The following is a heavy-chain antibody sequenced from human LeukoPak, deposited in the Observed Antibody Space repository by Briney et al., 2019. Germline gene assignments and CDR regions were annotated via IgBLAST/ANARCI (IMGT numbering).Heavy chain of an antibody. J-gene: IGHJ4*02. CDR1: GFTFSHYA. Sequence: PGKSLRLSCAASGFTFSHYAMHWVRQAPGKGLEWVAVISFDGSDKFYTDSVKGRFIISRGNSTSTLYLQMNSLKIEDTAVYYCARPRYGAQTFDPDYFDHWGRGALVTVSS. CDR3: ARPRYGAQTFDPDYFDH. D-gene: IGHD4/OR15-4a*01. CDR2: ISFDGSDK. V-gene: IGHV3-30*04.